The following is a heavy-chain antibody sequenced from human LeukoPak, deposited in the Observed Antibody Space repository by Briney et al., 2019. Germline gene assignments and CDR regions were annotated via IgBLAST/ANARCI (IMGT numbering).Heavy chain of an antibody. CDR1: GYTFTSYD. CDR3: ARVAAFRSHYDFWSGPRKVYWFDP. Sequence: ASVKVSCKASGYTFTSYDMNWVRQATGQGLEWMGWMNPNSGNTGYAQKFQGRVTMTRNTSISTAYMELSSLRSEDTAVYYCARVAAFRSHYDFWSGPRKVYWFDPWGQGTLVTVSS. CDR2: MNPNSGNT. V-gene: IGHV1-8*01. J-gene: IGHJ5*02. D-gene: IGHD3-3*01.